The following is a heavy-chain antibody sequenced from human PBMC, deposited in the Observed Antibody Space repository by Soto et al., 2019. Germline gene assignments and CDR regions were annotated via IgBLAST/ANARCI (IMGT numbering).Heavy chain of an antibody. V-gene: IGHV3-74*01. Sequence: GGSLRLSCAASGFTFSSYWMHWVRQAPGKGLVWVSRINSDGSSTSYADSVKGRFTISRDNAKNTLYLQMNSLRAEDTAVYYCAGEYSSSWYGVDPWGQGTLVTVSS. CDR1: GFTFSSYW. J-gene: IGHJ5*02. CDR3: AGEYSSSWYGVDP. D-gene: IGHD6-13*01. CDR2: INSDGSST.